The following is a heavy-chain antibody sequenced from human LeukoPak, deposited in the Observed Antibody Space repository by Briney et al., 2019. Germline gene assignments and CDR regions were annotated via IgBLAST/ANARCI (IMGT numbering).Heavy chain of an antibody. CDR1: GFTFSSYS. CDR2: ISSSSSYI. D-gene: IGHD3-22*01. J-gene: IGHJ4*02. V-gene: IGHV3-21*04. Sequence: GGSLRLSCAASGFTFSSYSMNWVRQAPGKGLEWVSSISSSSSYIYYADSVKGRFTISRDNAKNSLYLQMNSLRAEDTALYYCAKGLDYDSSGYYSYWGQGTLVTVSS. CDR3: AKGLDYDSSGYYSY.